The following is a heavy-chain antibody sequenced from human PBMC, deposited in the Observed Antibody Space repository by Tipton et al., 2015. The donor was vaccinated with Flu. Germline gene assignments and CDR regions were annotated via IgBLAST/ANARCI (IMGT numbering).Heavy chain of an antibody. CDR2: IYTSGST. J-gene: IGHJ3*02. D-gene: IGHD6-19*01. Sequence: TLSLTCTVSGDSISSYYWSWIRQPAGKGLEWIGRIYTSGSTNYNPSLKSRVTMSVDTSKNQFSLKLSSVTAADTAVYYCAREEAVAGEDAFDIWGQGTMVTVSS. V-gene: IGHV4-4*07. CDR3: AREEAVAGEDAFDI. CDR1: GDSISSYY.